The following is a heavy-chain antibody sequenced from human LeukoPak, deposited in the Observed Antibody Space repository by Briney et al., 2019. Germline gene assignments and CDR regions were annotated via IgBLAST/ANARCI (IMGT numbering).Heavy chain of an antibody. J-gene: IGHJ4*02. CDR3: ARDEGQLPLDY. CDR1: VGPISSSIYS. CDR2: IYYSGST. V-gene: IGHV4-39*07. Sequence: PSETLSLTCTVSVGPISSSIYSWAWFPQPPGKGREWIGSIYYSGSTYYNPSLKSRVTISVDTSKNQFSLKLSSVTAADTAVYYCARDEGQLPLDYWGQGTLVTVSS. D-gene: IGHD2-2*01.